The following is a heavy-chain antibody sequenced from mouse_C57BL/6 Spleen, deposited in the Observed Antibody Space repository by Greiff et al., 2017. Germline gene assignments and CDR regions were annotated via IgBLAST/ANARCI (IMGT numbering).Heavy chain of an antibody. CDR3: ARDLGRGNYFDY. CDR1: GYSFTSYY. Sequence: QVQLQQSGPELVKPGASVKISCKASGYSFTSYYIHWVKQRPGQGLEWIGWIYPGSGNTKYNEKFKGKATLTADTSTSSASMQRSSLTSEDSAVYYCARDLGRGNYFDYWGQGTTLTVSS. J-gene: IGHJ2*01. V-gene: IGHV1-66*01. D-gene: IGHD4-1*01. CDR2: IYPGSGNT.